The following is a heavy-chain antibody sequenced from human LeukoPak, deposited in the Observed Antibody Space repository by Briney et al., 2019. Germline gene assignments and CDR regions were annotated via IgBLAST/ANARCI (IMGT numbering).Heavy chain of an antibody. V-gene: IGHV3-43*02. Sequence: PGGSLRLSCAASEFTFDDYAMHWVRQAPGKGLEWVSLISGDGGSTYYADSVKGRFTISRDNSKNSLYLQMNSLRTEDTALYYCAKDITDYYDSSGREGMDVWGQGTTVTVSS. D-gene: IGHD3-22*01. CDR2: ISGDGGST. J-gene: IGHJ6*02. CDR3: AKDITDYYDSSGREGMDV. CDR1: EFTFDDYA.